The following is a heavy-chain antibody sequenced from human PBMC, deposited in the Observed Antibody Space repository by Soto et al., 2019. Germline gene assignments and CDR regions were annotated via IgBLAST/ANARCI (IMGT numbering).Heavy chain of an antibody. J-gene: IGHJ4*02. V-gene: IGHV3-30*09. CDR1: GFTFSSYA. CDR3: ARARGGRYFDY. D-gene: IGHD1-26*01. Sequence: QVQLVESGGGVVQPGRSLRLSCAASGFTFSSYAMHWVRQAPGKGLEWVAVISYDVRNKYYADSVKGRFAISRDNSKNTLYLQMHSLRAEDTAVYYWARARGGRYFDYWGQGTLVTGSS. CDR2: ISYDVRNK.